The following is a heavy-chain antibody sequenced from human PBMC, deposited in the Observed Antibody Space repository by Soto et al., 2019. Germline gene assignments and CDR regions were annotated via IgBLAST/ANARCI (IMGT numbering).Heavy chain of an antibody. J-gene: IGHJ6*01. CDR3: ARETGLSDYHFAMAV. V-gene: IGHV4-59*11. D-gene: IGHD4-17*01. CDR2: IYDSGST. CDR1: GGSISSHY. Sequence: PSETLSLACTVSGGSISSHYWTWIRQPPGKGLEWIAYIYDSGSTSYNPSLKSRAAISVDTSKNQFSLRLSSVTAADAAVYYCARETGLSDYHFAMAVWGQGTSVTVSS.